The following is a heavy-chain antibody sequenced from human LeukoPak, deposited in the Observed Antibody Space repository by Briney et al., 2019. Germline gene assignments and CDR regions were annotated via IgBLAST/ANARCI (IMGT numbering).Heavy chain of an antibody. Sequence: SETLSLTCTVSGVSISSYYWSWIRQPPGKGLEWIGYIYYSGSTNYNPSLKSRVTISVDTSKNQFSLKLSSVTAADTAVYYYASGKIRWFQLDPWGQGTLVTVSS. V-gene: IGHV4-59*01. CDR1: GVSISSYY. D-gene: IGHD3-10*01. J-gene: IGHJ5*02. CDR3: ASGKIRWFQLDP. CDR2: IYYSGST.